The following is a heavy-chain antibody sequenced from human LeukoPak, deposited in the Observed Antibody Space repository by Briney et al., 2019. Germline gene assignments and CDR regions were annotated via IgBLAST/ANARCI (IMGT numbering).Heavy chain of an antibody. CDR2: IKQDGSEK. J-gene: IGHJ4*02. D-gene: IGHD3-22*01. Sequence: GGSLRLSCAASGFTFSSYWMSWVRQAPGKGLEWVANIKQDGSEKYYVDSVKGRFTISRDNAKNSLYLQMNSLSAEDTAVYYCAREGSYYDSSGYYSSFDYWGQGTLVTVSS. CDR1: GFTFSSYW. V-gene: IGHV3-7*01. CDR3: AREGSYYDSSGYYSSFDY.